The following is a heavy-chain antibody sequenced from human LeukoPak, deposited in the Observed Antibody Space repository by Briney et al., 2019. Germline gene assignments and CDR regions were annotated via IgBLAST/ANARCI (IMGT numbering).Heavy chain of an antibody. D-gene: IGHD3-22*01. CDR2: INHSGST. CDR3: ASLRGTSFYCDSGGYLGY. CDR1: GVSFSGYY. V-gene: IGHV4-34*01. J-gene: IGHJ4*02. Sequence: PSETLSLTCGVYGVSFSGYYWSWIRQPPGKGLEWIGEINHSGSTNYNPSLKSRATISVDTSKSQFSLKLSSVSAADTAVYYCASLRGTSFYCDSGGYLGYWGQGTLVTVPS.